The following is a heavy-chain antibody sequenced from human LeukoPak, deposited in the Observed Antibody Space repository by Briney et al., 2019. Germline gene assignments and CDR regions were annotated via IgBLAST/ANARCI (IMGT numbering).Heavy chain of an antibody. V-gene: IGHV4-4*07. J-gene: IGHJ4*02. D-gene: IGHD6-13*01. Sequence: PSETLSLTCTVSGGSLSSYYWSWIRQPAGKGLEWIGRVYTSGSTNYNPSLKSRVTISVDTSKNQFSLKLSSVTAADTAVYYCARHGYSSSWFYDYWGQGTLVTVSS. CDR1: GGSLSSYY. CDR2: VYTSGST. CDR3: ARHGYSSSWFYDY.